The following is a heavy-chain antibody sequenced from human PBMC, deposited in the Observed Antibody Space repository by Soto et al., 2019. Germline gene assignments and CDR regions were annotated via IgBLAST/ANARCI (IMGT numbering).Heavy chain of an antibody. CDR1: GGSISTYF. D-gene: IGHD3-10*01. CDR3: GRSYYGSGSPYPFDH. CDR2: IYYSGST. J-gene: IGHJ4*02. V-gene: IGHV4-59*01. Sequence: SETLSLTCTVSGGSISTYFWSWIRQPPGTGLEWIGYIYYSGSTIYNPSLKSRVTISVDTSKNQFSLKLSSVSAGDTAEYYCGRSYYGSGSPYPFDHWGQGTLVPVSS.